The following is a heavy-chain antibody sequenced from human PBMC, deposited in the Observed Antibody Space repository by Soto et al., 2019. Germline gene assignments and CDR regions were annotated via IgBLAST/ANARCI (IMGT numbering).Heavy chain of an antibody. D-gene: IGHD3-9*01. CDR2: VYYSGST. V-gene: IGHV4-39*01. CDR3: GRLEGLATISYYFDY. Sequence: SETLSLTCTVSGGSVSSSSYYWGWVRQPPGKGLEWIGSVYYSGSTHYNPSLESRVTISVDKSKNQFSLKLMSLSAADTAVYYCGRLEGLATISYYFDYWGQGALVTVSS. CDR1: GGSVSSSSYY. J-gene: IGHJ4*02.